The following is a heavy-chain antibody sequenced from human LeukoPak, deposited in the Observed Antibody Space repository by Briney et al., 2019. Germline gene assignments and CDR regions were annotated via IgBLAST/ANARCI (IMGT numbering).Heavy chain of an antibody. J-gene: IGHJ4*02. CDR1: GFTFSSYW. D-gene: IGHD5-18*01. CDR3: ARDLAYSRLDY. Sequence: GGSLRLSCAASGFTFSSYWMSWVRQAPGKGLEWVANIKQDGSQKYYVDSVKGRFTISRDNAENSLYLQMNSLRVEDTAFYYCARDLAYSRLDYWGQGMLVTVSS. V-gene: IGHV3-7*01. CDR2: IKQDGSQK.